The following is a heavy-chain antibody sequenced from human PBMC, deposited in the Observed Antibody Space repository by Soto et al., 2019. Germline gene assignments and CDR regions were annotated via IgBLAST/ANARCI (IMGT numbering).Heavy chain of an antibody. J-gene: IGHJ6*02. CDR1: GYTFTSYY. CDR2: INPSGGST. D-gene: IGHD6-13*01. Sequence: ASVKVSCKASGYTFTSYYMHWVRQAPGQGLEWMGIINPSGGSTSYAQKFQGRVTMTRDTSTSTVYMELSSLRSEDTAVYYCARDLAAAAGTSRYYYYYGMDVWGQGTTVPVSS. V-gene: IGHV1-46*01. CDR3: ARDLAAAAGTSRYYYYYGMDV.